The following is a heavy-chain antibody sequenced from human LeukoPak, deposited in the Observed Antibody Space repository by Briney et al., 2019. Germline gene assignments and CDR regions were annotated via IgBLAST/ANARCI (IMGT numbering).Heavy chain of an antibody. V-gene: IGHV1-69*05. CDR1: GGTFSSYA. D-gene: IGHD3-10*01. Sequence: SVKVSCKASGGTFSSYAISWVRQAPGQGLEWMGRIIPIFGTANYAQKFQGRVTITTDESTSTAYMELSSPRSEDTAVYYCARGAHYYGHPDAFDIWGQGTMVTVSS. J-gene: IGHJ3*02. CDR3: ARGAHYYGHPDAFDI. CDR2: IIPIFGTA.